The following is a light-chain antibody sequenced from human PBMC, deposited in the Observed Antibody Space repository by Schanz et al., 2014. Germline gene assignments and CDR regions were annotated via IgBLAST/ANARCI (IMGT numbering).Light chain of an antibody. CDR3: AAWDDSLSGWV. Sequence: QSVLTQPPSASGTPGQRVTISCSGRSSNIGSNYVYWYQQLPGTAPKLLIYRINERPTGVPDRFSGSKSGTSASLAISGLRSEDEADYYCAAWDDSLSGWVFGGGTKLTVL. CDR2: RIN. V-gene: IGLV1-47*01. CDR1: SSNIGSNY. J-gene: IGLJ3*02.